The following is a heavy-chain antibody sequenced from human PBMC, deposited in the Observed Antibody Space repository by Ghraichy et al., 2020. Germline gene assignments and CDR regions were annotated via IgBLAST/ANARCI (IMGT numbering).Heavy chain of an antibody. D-gene: IGHD6-13*01. CDR1: GLTFSFYA. CDR2: ISYDGSNK. V-gene: IGHV3-30-3*01. J-gene: IGHJ6*02. Sequence: GESLNISCAASGLTFSFYAMHWVRQAPGKGLEWVAVISYDGSNKFYADSVKGRFTISRDSSKNTLYLQMNSLRGDDMAVYFCAKDGYSSSWGGYSYYGMDVWGQGTTVTVSS. CDR3: AKDGYSSSWGGYSYYGMDV.